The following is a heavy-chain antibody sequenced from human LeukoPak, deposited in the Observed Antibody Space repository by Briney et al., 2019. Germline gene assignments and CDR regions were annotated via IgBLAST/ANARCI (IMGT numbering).Heavy chain of an antibody. CDR3: ARRISGYYIDY. V-gene: IGHV5-51*01. CDR2: VYPSDSDT. Sequence: GESLKISCKGSGYSFTTYWIGWVRQMPGKGLEWMGIVYPSDSDTRYSPSFQGQVTISADKSISTAYLQWSSLKASDTAIYFCARRISGYYIDYWGQGTLVSVSS. CDR1: GYSFTTYW. D-gene: IGHD1-26*01. J-gene: IGHJ4*02.